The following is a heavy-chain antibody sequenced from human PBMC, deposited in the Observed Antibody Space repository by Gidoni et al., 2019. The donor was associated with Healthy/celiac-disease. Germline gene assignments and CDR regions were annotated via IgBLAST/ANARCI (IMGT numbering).Heavy chain of an antibody. Sequence: QVQLVESGGGVVQPGRSLRLSCAASGFTFSSYGMHWVRQAPGKGLEWVAVIWYDGSNKYYADSVKGRFTISRDNSKNTLYLQMNSLRAEDTAVYYCARDTTGTGLTCEGMDVWGQGTTVTVSS. J-gene: IGHJ6*02. CDR2: IWYDGSNK. CDR1: GFTFSSYG. V-gene: IGHV3-33*01. D-gene: IGHD1-1*01. CDR3: ARDTTGTGLTCEGMDV.